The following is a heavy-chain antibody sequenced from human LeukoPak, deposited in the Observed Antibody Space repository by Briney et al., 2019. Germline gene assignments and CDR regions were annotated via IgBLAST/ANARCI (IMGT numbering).Heavy chain of an antibody. D-gene: IGHD3-10*01. CDR1: GGSFSGYY. J-gene: IGHJ5*02. CDR3: AREGLNMVRGVIPKEAWGWFDP. CDR2: INHSGST. V-gene: IGHV4-34*01. Sequence: SETLSLTCAVYGGSFSGYYWSWIRQPPGKGLEWIGEINHSGSTNYNPSLKSRVTISVDTSKNQFSLKLNSVTAADTAVYYCAREGLNMVRGVIPKEAWGWFDPWGQGTLVTVSS.